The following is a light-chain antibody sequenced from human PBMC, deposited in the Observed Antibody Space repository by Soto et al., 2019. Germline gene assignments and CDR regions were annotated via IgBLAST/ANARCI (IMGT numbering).Light chain of an antibody. CDR3: QTWGTGIQV. CDR1: SGHSSYA. Sequence: QLVLTQSPSASASLGASVKLTCTLSSGHSSYAIAWHQQQPEKGPRYLLKLNSDGSHSKGYGIPDRFSGSSSGAVRYLTISSLQSEDEADYYCQTWGTGIQVFGGGTKLTVL. J-gene: IGLJ3*02. V-gene: IGLV4-69*01. CDR2: LNSDGSH.